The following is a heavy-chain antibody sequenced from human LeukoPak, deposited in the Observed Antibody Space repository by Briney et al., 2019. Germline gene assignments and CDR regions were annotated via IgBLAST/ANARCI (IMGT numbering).Heavy chain of an antibody. CDR2: INHSGST. CDR3: ARGLLWFGESYFDY. Sequence: SETLSLTCAVYGGSFSGYYWSWIRQPPGKGLEWIGEINHSGSTNYNPSLKSRVTISVDTSKIQFSLKLSSVTAADTAVYYCARGLLWFGESYFDYWGQGTLVTVSS. CDR1: GGSFSGYY. J-gene: IGHJ4*02. D-gene: IGHD3-10*01. V-gene: IGHV4-34*01.